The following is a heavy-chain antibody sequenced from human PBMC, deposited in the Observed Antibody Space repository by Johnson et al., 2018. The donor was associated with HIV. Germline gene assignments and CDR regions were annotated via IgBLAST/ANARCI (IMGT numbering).Heavy chain of an antibody. V-gene: IGHV3-23*04. D-gene: IGHD6-13*01. CDR2: LSGSGGST. Sequence: EQLVESGGGLVQPGGSLRLSCAASGFTFGSYAMSWVRQAPGKGLEWVSALSGSGGSTYYADSVKGRFTISRDNSKNTIYLQMNSLRVEDTAVYYCAREGESQQLPLGDAFDFWGQGTMVTVSS. CDR3: AREGESQQLPLGDAFDF. CDR1: GFTFGSYA. J-gene: IGHJ3*01.